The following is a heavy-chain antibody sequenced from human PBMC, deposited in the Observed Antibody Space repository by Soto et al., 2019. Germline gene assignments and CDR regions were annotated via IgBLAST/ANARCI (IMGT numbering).Heavy chain of an antibody. J-gene: IGHJ5*02. CDR1: GDSVSSNSAA. CDR3: VRAYCSGGSCWAWSNWFDP. V-gene: IGHV6-1*01. D-gene: IGHD2-15*01. Sequence: SQTLSLTCAISGDSVSSNSAAWNWIRQSPSGGLEWLGRTYYRSKWYNDYAVSVKSRITINPDTSKNQFSLQLNSVTPEDTAVYYCVRAYCSGGSCWAWSNWFDPWGQGTLVTVSS. CDR2: TYYRSKWYN.